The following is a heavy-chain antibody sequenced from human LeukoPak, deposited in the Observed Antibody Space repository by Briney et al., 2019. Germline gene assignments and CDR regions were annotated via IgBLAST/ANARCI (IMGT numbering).Heavy chain of an antibody. CDR2: ISAYNGHT. CDR3: ARITGATEYFQH. Sequence: ASVKVSCKPSGYTFTSYGIAWVRQAPGQGLEWMGWISAYNGHTNYPQRFQGRVTMTTDTSTRTAYMELRSLRSDDTAVYYCARITGATEYFQHWGQGTLVTVSS. J-gene: IGHJ1*01. D-gene: IGHD3-16*01. V-gene: IGHV1-18*01. CDR1: GYTFTSYG.